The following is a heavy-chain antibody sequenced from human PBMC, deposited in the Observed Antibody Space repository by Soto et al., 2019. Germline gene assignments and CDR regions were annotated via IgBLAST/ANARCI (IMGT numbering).Heavy chain of an antibody. V-gene: IGHV3-30*18. Sequence: QVQLVESGGGVVQPGRSLRLSCAASGFTFSSYGMHWVRQAPGKGLEWVAVISYDGSNKYYADSVKGRFTISRDNSKNTLYLQMNSLRAEDTAVYYCAKDQEVGRWIAWFDPWGQGTLVTVSS. J-gene: IGHJ5*02. CDR1: GFTFSSYG. D-gene: IGHD2-2*03. CDR2: ISYDGSNK. CDR3: AKDQEVGRWIAWFDP.